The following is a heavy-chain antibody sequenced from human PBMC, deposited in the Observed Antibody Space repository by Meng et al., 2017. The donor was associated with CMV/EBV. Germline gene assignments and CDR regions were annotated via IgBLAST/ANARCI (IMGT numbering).Heavy chain of an antibody. J-gene: IGHJ3*02. CDR1: GFTFSSYS. CDR3: ARNYVPAAISGDAFDI. D-gene: IGHD2-2*01. V-gene: IGHV3-21*01. Sequence: ETLSLTCAASGFTFSSYSMNWVRQAPGKGLEWVSSISSSSSYIYYADSVKGRFTISRDNAKNSLYLQMNSLRAEDTAVYYCARNYVPAAISGDAFDIWGQGTMVTVSS. CDR2: ISSSSSYI.